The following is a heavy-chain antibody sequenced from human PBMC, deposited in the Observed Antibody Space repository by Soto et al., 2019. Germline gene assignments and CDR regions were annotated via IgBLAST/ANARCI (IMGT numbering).Heavy chain of an antibody. V-gene: IGHV4-34*01. D-gene: IGHD2-15*01. CDR3: ARGPHCSGGSCRSPFGP. J-gene: IGHJ5*02. CDR1: GGSFSGYY. Sequence: PSETLSLTCAVYGGSFSGYYWSWIRQPPGKGLEWIGEINHSGSTNYNPSLKSRVTISVDTSKNQFSLKLSSVTAADTAVYYCARGPHCSGGSCRSPFGPWGQGTLVTVYS. CDR2: INHSGST.